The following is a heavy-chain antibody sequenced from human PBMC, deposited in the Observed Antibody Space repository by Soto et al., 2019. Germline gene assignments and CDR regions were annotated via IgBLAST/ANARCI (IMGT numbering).Heavy chain of an antibody. CDR1: GYTFSNYD. CDR3: ARERLNTGWYGFDH. V-gene: IGHV1-18*04. D-gene: IGHD2-8*02. CDR2: VSNKNGVT. Sequence: ASVKVSCKTSGYTFSNYDFSWVRQAPGQGLEWMGWVSNKNGVTNYAEKFRDRVTMTTDTSTNTIYMELRSLRSDDTAVYFCARERLNTGWYGFDHWGQGTQVTVSS. J-gene: IGHJ4*02.